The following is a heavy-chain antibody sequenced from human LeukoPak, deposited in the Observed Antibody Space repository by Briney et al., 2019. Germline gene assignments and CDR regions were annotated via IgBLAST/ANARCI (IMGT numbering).Heavy chain of an antibody. V-gene: IGHV1-69*05. Sequence: ASVKVSCKASGGTLSSYAIIWVRQAPGQGLEWMGGIIPIFGTANYAQKFQGRVTMTRDTSISTAYMELSRLRSDDTAVYYCARVGYYYDSSGYYLYYWGQGTLVTVSS. D-gene: IGHD3-22*01. CDR3: ARVGYYYDSSGYYLYY. CDR1: GGTLSSYA. CDR2: IIPIFGTA. J-gene: IGHJ4*02.